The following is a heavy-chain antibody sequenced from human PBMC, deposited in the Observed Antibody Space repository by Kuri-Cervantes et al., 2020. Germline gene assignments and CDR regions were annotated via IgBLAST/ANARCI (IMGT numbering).Heavy chain of an antibody. D-gene: IGHD3-10*01. CDR1: GFTFSGYD. CDR2: IGTAADT. CDR3: AARWFN. Sequence: GESLKISCAASGFTFSGYDMHWVRQAPGKGLEWVSSIGTAADTFYPDSVKGRFTISRENSKDTLYLQMNSLRAEDTAIYYCAARWFNWGQGTLVTVSS. V-gene: IGHV3-13*01. J-gene: IGHJ4*02.